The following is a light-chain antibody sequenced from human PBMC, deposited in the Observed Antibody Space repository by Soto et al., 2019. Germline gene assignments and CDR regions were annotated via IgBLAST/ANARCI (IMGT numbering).Light chain of an antibody. Sequence: EIVMTQSPATLSVSPGERGTLSCRASQTVATNLAWYQQKPGQAPRLLIYHASTRATGIPARFSGSGSGTEFTLTISSLQSEDFAVYYCQQYNNWPPITFGPGTKVDIK. CDR2: HAS. CDR3: QQYNNWPPIT. CDR1: QTVATN. V-gene: IGKV3D-15*01. J-gene: IGKJ3*01.